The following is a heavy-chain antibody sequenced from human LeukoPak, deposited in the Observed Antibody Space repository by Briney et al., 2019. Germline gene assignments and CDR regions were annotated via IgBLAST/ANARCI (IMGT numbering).Heavy chain of an antibody. CDR2: IYHSGST. J-gene: IGHJ6*03. CDR3: ASQEPDTAMAKNLARGVYYYYMDV. V-gene: IGHV4-38-2*02. CDR1: GYSISSGYY. D-gene: IGHD5-18*01. Sequence: SETLSLTCTVSGYSISSGYYWGWIRQPPGKWLEWIGSIYHSGSTYYNPSLKSRVTISVDTSKNQFSLKLSSVTAADTAVYYCASQEPDTAMAKNLARGVYYYYMDVWGKGTTVTVSS.